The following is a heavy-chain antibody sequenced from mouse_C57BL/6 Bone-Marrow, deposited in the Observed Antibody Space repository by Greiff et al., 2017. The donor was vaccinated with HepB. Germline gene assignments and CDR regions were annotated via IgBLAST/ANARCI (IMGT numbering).Heavy chain of an antibody. CDR1: GFTFSSYG. V-gene: IGHV5-6*01. CDR2: ISSGGSYT. J-gene: IGHJ2*01. D-gene: IGHD2-3*01. Sequence: EVKLMESGGDLVKPGGSLKLSCAASGFTFSSYGMSWVRQTPDKRLEWVATISSGGSYTYYPDSVKGRFTISRDNAKNTLYLQMSSLKSEDTAMYYCARHWRGYYVYWGQGTTLTVSS. CDR3: ARHWRGYYVY.